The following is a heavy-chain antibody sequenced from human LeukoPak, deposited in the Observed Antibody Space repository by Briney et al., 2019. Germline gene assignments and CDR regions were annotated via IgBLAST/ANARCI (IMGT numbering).Heavy chain of an antibody. J-gene: IGHJ5*02. CDR3: AKDLSPYYDSSGPQSS. CDR2: IWYDGSNK. CDR1: GFTFSSYG. V-gene: IGHV3-33*06. D-gene: IGHD3-22*01. Sequence: GGSLRLSCAASGFTFSSYGMHWVRQAPGKGPEWVAVIWYDGSNKYYADSVKGRFTISRDNSKNTLYLQMNSLRAEDTAVYYCAKDLSPYYDSSGPQSSWGQGTLVTVSS.